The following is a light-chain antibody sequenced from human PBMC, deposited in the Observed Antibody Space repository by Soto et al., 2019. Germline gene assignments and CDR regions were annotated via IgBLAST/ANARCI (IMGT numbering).Light chain of an antibody. CDR2: EVT. J-gene: IGLJ1*01. Sequence: QSALTQPASVSGSPGQSIAISCTGTSSDIGAYNYVSWYQQHPGKAPKLMIHEVTNRPSGVSDRFSGSKSGNTASLTISGLQADDEAVYYCTTHTPYNTRVFGSGTKVTVL. CDR1: SSDIGAYNY. CDR3: TTHTPYNTRV. V-gene: IGLV2-14*01.